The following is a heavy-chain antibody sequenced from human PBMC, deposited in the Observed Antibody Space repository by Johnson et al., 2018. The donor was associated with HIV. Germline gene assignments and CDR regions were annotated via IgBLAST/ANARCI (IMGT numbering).Heavy chain of an antibody. CDR1: GFTFSDYY. Sequence: QVQLVESGGGLVKPGGSLRLSCVASGFTFSDYYMSWIRQAPGKGLEWLSYIGSGGTTIYSADSVKGRFTIPRDNAMNSLYLQMNSLRAEDTAVYYCAKLPGGNSGFVDAFDIWGQGTMVTVSS. CDR2: IGSGGTTI. D-gene: IGHD4-23*01. V-gene: IGHV3-11*04. J-gene: IGHJ3*02. CDR3: AKLPGGNSGFVDAFDI.